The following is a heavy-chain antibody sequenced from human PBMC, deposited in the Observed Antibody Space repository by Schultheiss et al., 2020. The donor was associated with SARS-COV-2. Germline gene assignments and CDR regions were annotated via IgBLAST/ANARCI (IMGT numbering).Heavy chain of an antibody. J-gene: IGHJ4*02. CDR1: GYSISSGYY. Sequence: SETLSLTCAVSGYSISSGYYWSWIRQPPGKGLEWIGYIYYSGSTNYNPSLKSRVTQSVDTSKNQFSLKLSSVTAEDTAVYYCARDPYYFDYWGQGTLVTVSS. CDR2: IYYSGST. V-gene: IGHV4-61*01. CDR3: ARDPYYFDY.